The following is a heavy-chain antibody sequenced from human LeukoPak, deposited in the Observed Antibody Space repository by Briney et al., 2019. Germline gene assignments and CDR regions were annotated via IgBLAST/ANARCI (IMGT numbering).Heavy chain of an antibody. CDR3: AKAYYDSSGYSYYFDY. CDR2: ISGSSAYV. D-gene: IGHD3-22*01. CDR1: GFPFSAYS. J-gene: IGHJ4*02. Sequence: GGSLRLSCAASGFPFSAYSMNWVRRAPGKGLGWAPSISGSSAYVYYADSVKGRFTVSRDNAKNSLYLQMSSLRAEDTAVYYCAKAYYDSSGYSYYFDYWGQGTPVTVSS. V-gene: IGHV3-21*01.